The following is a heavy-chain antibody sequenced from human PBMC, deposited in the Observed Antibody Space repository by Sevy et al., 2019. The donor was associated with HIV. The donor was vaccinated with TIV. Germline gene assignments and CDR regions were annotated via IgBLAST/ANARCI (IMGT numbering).Heavy chain of an antibody. J-gene: IGHJ4*02. D-gene: IGHD2-2*02. Sequence: KISCKASGGTFSSYAISWVRQAPGQGLEWMGGIIPIFGTANYAQKFQGRVTITADESTSTAYMELSSLRSEDTAVYYCARDREGYCSSTSCYTLDYWGQGTLVTVS. CDR3: ARDREGYCSSTSCYTLDY. CDR2: IIPIFGTA. CDR1: GGTFSSYA. V-gene: IGHV1-69*01.